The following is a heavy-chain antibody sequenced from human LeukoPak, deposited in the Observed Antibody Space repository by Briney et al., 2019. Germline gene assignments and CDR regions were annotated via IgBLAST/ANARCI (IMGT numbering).Heavy chain of an antibody. D-gene: IGHD6-13*01. CDR2: IYYSGST. Sequence: PSETLSLTCAVSGGSISSGGYYWSWIRQPPGKGLEWIGYIYYSGSTNYNPSLKSRVTISVDTSKNQFSLKLSSVTAADTAVYYCARGSEYSSSWPSYFDYWGQGTLVTVSS. CDR3: ARGSEYSSSWPSYFDY. V-gene: IGHV4-61*08. J-gene: IGHJ4*02. CDR1: GGSISSGGYY.